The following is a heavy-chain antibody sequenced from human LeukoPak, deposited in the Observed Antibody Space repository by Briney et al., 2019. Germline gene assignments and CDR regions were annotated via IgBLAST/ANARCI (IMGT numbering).Heavy chain of an antibody. D-gene: IGHD3-22*01. Sequence: GGSLRLSCAASGLTFSNYAMSWARQAPGKGLEWVSTISGSGDRTYYADSVKGRFTISRDNSKNTLFLHMTSLRAEDTAVFYCAKDLDDSSGFYSYHHWGQGTLVTVSS. V-gene: IGHV3-23*01. J-gene: IGHJ1*01. CDR2: ISGSGDRT. CDR3: AKDLDDSSGFYSYHH. CDR1: GLTFSNYA.